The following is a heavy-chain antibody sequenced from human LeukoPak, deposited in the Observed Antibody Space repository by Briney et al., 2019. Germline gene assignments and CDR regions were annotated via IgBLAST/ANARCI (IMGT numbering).Heavy chain of an antibody. D-gene: IGHD5-24*01. CDR1: GGSISSYY. CDR3: ARSSDGYKVDY. V-gene: IGHV4-59*01. J-gene: IGHJ4*02. Sequence: SETLSLTCTVSGGSISSYYWSWIRQPPGKGLEWIGYMYYSGSTNYNPSLTSRVTISVDTSKNQFSLKLSSVTTADTAVYYCARSSDGYKVDYWGQGTLVTVS. CDR2: MYYSGST.